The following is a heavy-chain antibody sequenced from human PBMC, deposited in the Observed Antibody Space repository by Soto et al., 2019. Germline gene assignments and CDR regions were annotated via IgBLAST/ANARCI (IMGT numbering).Heavy chain of an antibody. CDR3: PGGHDAFDI. J-gene: IGHJ3*02. D-gene: IGHD3-16*01. CDR1: GFTFSSYG. Sequence: GGSLRLSCAASGFTFSSYGMHWVRQAPGKGLEWVAVISYDGSNKYYADSVKGRFTISRDNSKNTLYLQMNSLRAEDTAVYYCPGGHDAFDIWGQGTMVTVSS. V-gene: IGHV3-30*03. CDR2: ISYDGSNK.